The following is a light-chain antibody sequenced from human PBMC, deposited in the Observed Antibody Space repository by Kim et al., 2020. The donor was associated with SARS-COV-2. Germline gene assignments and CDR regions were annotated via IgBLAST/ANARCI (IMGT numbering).Light chain of an antibody. Sequence: QAVVTQPPSASGTPGQRVTISCSGGSSNIGSNYVYWYQHLPGTAPKLLIYRNNQWPSGVPDRFSGSKSATSASLAISGLRSEDEADYYCAAWDDSLSGYVFGSGTKVTVL. CDR3: AAWDDSLSGYV. V-gene: IGLV1-47*01. J-gene: IGLJ1*01. CDR2: RNN. CDR1: SSNIGSNY.